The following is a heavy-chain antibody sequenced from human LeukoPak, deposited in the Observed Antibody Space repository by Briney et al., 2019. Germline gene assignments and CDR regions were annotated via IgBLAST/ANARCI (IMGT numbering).Heavy chain of an antibody. V-gene: IGHV4-34*01. CDR1: GGSISSYY. CDR2: INHSGST. Sequence: SETLSLTCTVSGGSISSYYWSWIRQPPGKGLEWIGEINHSGSTNYNPSLKSRVIISVDTSKNQFSLKLSSVTAADTAVYYCARRSSSWRGMDVWGQGTTVTVSS. CDR3: ARRSSSWRGMDV. D-gene: IGHD6-13*01. J-gene: IGHJ6*02.